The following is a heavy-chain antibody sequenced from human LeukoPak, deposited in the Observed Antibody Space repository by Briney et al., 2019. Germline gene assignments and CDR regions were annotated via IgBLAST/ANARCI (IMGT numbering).Heavy chain of an antibody. D-gene: IGHD1-26*01. CDR3: ASSEPKNYYYGMDV. J-gene: IGHJ6*02. CDR1: GYTFTSYD. V-gene: IGHV1-8*01. Sequence: ASVKVSCKASGYTFTSYDINWVRQATGQGLEWMGWMNPNSGNTGYAQKFQGRVTMTRNTSISTAYMELSSLRSEDTAVYYCASSEPKNYYYGMDVWGQGTTVTVSS. CDR2: MNPNSGNT.